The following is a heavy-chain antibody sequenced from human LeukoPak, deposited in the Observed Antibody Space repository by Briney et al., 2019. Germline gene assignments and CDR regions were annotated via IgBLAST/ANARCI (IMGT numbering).Heavy chain of an antibody. V-gene: IGHV4-30-2*01. Sequence: SQTLSFTGAGSGGSISGGGYSWSRIRQPPGKGLEWIGYIYHSGSTYYNPSLKSRVTISVDRSKNQFSLKLSSVTAADTAVYYCARVIAAAGTADYWGQGTLVTVSS. CDR2: IYHSGST. CDR1: GGSISGGGYS. CDR3: ARVIAAAGTADY. D-gene: IGHD6-13*01. J-gene: IGHJ4*02.